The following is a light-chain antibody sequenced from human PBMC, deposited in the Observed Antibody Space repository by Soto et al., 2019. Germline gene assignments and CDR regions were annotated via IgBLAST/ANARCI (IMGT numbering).Light chain of an antibody. CDR2: SAS. Sequence: DIQMTQSPSSVSASVGDRVTITCRSSRGSSSWLAWYQQKPGKAPKLLIYSASSFESGVPSRFSGSGSGTDFTLTISSLQPEDFATYYCQQANSVPYTFGQGTKLEIK. CDR1: RGSSSW. CDR3: QQANSVPYT. J-gene: IGKJ2*01. V-gene: IGKV1-12*01.